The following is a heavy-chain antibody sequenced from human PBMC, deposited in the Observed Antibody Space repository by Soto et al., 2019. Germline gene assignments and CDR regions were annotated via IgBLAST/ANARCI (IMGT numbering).Heavy chain of an antibody. CDR1: GFTFSSYA. CDR2: ISGSGGST. D-gene: IGHD3-10*01. CDR3: AKSLLWFGEAQYYYYYMDV. Sequence: GGSLRLSCAASGFTFSSYAMSWVRQAPGKGLEWVSAISGSGGSTYYADSVKGRFTISRDNSKNTLYLQMNSLRAEDTAVYYCAKSLLWFGEAQYYYYYMDVWGKGTTVTVSS. V-gene: IGHV3-23*01. J-gene: IGHJ6*03.